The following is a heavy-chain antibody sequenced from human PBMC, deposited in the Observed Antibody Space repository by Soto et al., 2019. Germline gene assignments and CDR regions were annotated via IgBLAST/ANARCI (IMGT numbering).Heavy chain of an antibody. CDR2: ISSNGGST. D-gene: IGHD2-21*02. J-gene: IGHJ4*02. CDR1: GFTCRSYA. CDR3: ARSGLPFDY. V-gene: IGHV3-64*01. Sequence: EVQLGESGGGLVQTGGSLRLSWAGSGFTCRSYAMHWVRQAPGKGLEYVSGISSNGGSTYYANSVKGRFTISRDNSKNTLYLQVGSLRAEDMAVYYCARSGLPFDYWGQGTLVTVSS.